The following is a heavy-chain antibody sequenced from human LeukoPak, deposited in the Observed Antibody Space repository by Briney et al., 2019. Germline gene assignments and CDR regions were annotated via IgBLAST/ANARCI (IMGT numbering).Heavy chain of an antibody. CDR3: AKHESLSTYSAFDI. CDR2: ISGSGDIT. Sequence: PGGSLRLSCAASGFTFTSYAMSWVRQAPEKGLEWVSVISGSGDITYYADSVKGRFTISRDNSKNMLYLQMNSLRVEDTAVYYCAKHESLSTYSAFDIWGQGTTVTVPS. D-gene: IGHD2-15*01. CDR1: GFTFTSYA. J-gene: IGHJ3*02. V-gene: IGHV3-23*01.